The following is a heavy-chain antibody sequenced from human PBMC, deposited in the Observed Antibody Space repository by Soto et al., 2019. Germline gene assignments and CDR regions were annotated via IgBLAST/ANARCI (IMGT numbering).Heavy chain of an antibody. D-gene: IGHD2-2*01. V-gene: IGHV1-18*01. CDR3: AIGRRTSCPIGSCYYYGMDV. CDR1: GYTFTSYG. J-gene: IGHJ6*02. Sequence: QVQLEQSGAEVKKRGASVKVSCKASGYTFTSYGISWVRQAPGQGLEWMGWISAYNGNTNYAQKLQGRVTMTTDTSTSTAYMELRSLRSDDTAVYYCAIGRRTSCPIGSCYYYGMDVCGQGTTVTVSS. CDR2: ISAYNGNT.